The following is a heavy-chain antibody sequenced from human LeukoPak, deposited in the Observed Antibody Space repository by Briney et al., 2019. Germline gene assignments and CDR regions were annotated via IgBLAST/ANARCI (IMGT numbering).Heavy chain of an antibody. CDR1: GFTFSSYA. CDR3: AKDIAHYYYDSSGYYY. D-gene: IGHD3-22*01. J-gene: IGHJ4*02. V-gene: IGHV3-23*01. CDR2: ISGSGGST. Sequence: GGSLRLSCAASGFTFSSYAMSWVRQAPGKGLEWVSAISGSGGSTYYADSVKGRFTISRDNSKNTLYLQMNSLRAEDTAVYYCAKDIAHYYYDSSGYYYWGQGTLVTVSS.